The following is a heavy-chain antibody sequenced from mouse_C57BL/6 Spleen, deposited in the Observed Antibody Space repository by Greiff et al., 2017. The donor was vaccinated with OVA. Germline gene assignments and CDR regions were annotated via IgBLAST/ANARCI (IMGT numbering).Heavy chain of an antibody. J-gene: IGHJ1*03. CDR3: TRDDDYGSSNWYFDV. V-gene: IGHV1-5*01. CDR1: GYTFTSYW. D-gene: IGHD1-1*01. Sequence: VQLKESGTVLARPGASVKMSCKTSGYTFTSYWTHWVKQRPGQGLEWIGAIYPGNSDTSYKQNFKGKAKLTAVTSASTAYMELNSLSNEDSAVYYCTRDDDYGSSNWYFDVWGTGTTVTVSS. CDR2: IYPGNSDT.